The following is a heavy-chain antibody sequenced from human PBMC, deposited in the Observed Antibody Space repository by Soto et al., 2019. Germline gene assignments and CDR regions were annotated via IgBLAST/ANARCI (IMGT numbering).Heavy chain of an antibody. Sequence: SSETLSLTCSVSGGSISGYFWSWIRQPPGKGLEYIGYIYYTGGTDYNSSLKSRVTISLDASKNQISLKLNSVTAADTAVYYCARSGLTFGGVVWGQGTLVTVSS. CDR3: ARSGLTFGGVV. D-gene: IGHD3-16*01. V-gene: IGHV4-59*01. CDR2: IYYTGGT. CDR1: GGSISGYF. J-gene: IGHJ4*02.